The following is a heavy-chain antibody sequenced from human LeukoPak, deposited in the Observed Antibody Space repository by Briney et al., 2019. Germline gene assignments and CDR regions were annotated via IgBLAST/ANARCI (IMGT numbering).Heavy chain of an antibody. CDR1: GGSISSTNYY. V-gene: IGHV4-39*07. CDR2: IYYSGST. CDR3: ARRYNWDDRWD. Sequence: SETLSLTCTVSGGSISSTNYYWGWIRQPPGKGLEWIGSIYYSGSTYYNPSLKSRLTISLDTSKNQFSLRLSSVTAADTAFYYCARRYNWDDRWDWGQGTLVTVSP. J-gene: IGHJ4*02. D-gene: IGHD1-1*01.